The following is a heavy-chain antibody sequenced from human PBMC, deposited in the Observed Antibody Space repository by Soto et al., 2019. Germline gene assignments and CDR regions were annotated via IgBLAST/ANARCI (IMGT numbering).Heavy chain of an antibody. Sequence: SGPTLVNPTQTLTLTCTFSGFSLSTSGMCVSWIRQPPGKALEWLALIDWDDDKYYSTSLKTRLTISKDTSKNQVVLTMTNMDPVDTATYYCASSGSGFIFNYGMDVWGQGTTVTVSS. CDR1: GFSLSTSGMC. CDR3: ASSGSGFIFNYGMDV. CDR2: IDWDDDK. D-gene: IGHD1-26*01. V-gene: IGHV2-70*01. J-gene: IGHJ6*02.